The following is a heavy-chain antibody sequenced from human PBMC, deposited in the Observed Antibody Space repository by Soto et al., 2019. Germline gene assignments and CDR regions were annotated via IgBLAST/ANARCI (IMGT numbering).Heavy chain of an antibody. V-gene: IGHV3-9*01. CDR3: AKVYEYSSWMGAFDI. J-gene: IGHJ3*02. D-gene: IGHD6-6*01. CDR1: GFTFDDYA. Sequence: GGSLRLSCAASGFTFDDYAMHWVRQAPGKGLEWVSGISWNSGSIGYADSVKGRFTISRDNAKNSLYLQMNSLRAEDTALYYCAKVYEYSSWMGAFDIWGQGTMVTVSS. CDR2: ISWNSGSI.